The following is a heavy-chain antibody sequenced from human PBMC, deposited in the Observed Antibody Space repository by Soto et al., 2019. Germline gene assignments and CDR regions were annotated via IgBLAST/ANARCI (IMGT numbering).Heavy chain of an antibody. J-gene: IGHJ4*02. V-gene: IGHV3-21*01. CDR1: GFIFSDYT. CDR3: ARAKDYGDY. CDR2: ITTRSTYI. Sequence: EVHLVESGGGLVKPGGSLRLSCAASGFIFSDYTMNWVRQAPGKGLEWVSSITTRSTYIYYVDSVKGRFTISRDDAKNSLYLQMNSLGVEDTAVYYCARAKDYGDYWGQGTLVTVSS.